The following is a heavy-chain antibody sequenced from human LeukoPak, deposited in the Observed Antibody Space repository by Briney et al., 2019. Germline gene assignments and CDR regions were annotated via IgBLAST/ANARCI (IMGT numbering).Heavy chain of an antibody. J-gene: IGHJ3*02. D-gene: IGHD1-14*01. CDR1: AFIFISHA. CDR3: ARVNQAKQRAFDI. Sequence: GPCLRLSCEAAAFIFISHAINSVRQAPGNWLEWVSTIRVSGSTYYADSVMGRFTISRHNATTSLYLQTNCPTGNPTSLYYRARVNQAKQRAFDIWGQGTMVTVSS. CDR2: IRVSGST. V-gene: IGHV3-23*01.